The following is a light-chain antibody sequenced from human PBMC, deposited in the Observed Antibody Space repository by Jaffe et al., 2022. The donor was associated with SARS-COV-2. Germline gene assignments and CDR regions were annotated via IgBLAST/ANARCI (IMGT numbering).Light chain of an antibody. CDR1: QGIGYW. CDR2: TTS. CDR3: QQAVSLPYT. V-gene: IGKV1-12*01. J-gene: IGKJ2*01. Sequence: DVQMTQSPSSVSASVGDRVTITCRASQGIGYWLAWYQQKPGKAPKLLIYTTSNLQSGVPSRFSGSGSGTDFTLTISSLQPDDFATYYCQQAVSLPYTFGQGTKVETK.